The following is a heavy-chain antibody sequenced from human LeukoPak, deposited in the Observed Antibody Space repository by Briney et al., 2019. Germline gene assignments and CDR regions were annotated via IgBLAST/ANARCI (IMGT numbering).Heavy chain of an antibody. V-gene: IGHV5-51*01. CDR1: GYSFTSYW. J-gene: IGHJ4*02. D-gene: IGHD5-12*01. Sequence: GASLQISCKGSGYSFTSYWIGWVRQLPGKGLEWMGIIYPGDSDTRYSPSFQGQVTISADKSISTAYLQWSSLKASDTSMYYCARPKDSGYDYFDYWGQGTLVTVSS. CDR2: IYPGDSDT. CDR3: ARPKDSGYDYFDY.